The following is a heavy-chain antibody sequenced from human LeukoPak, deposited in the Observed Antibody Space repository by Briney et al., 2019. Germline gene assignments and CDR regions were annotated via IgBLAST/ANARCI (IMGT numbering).Heavy chain of an antibody. Sequence: SETLSLTCTVSGGPISSYYWSWVRQPAGKGLEWIGRIYASGNTNYNPSLKGRVTMTIDTSKNQFSLDLSSVTAADTAVYYCARGRRSSWYYFDSWGQGTLVTISS. CDR2: IYASGNT. V-gene: IGHV4-4*07. J-gene: IGHJ4*02. CDR3: ARGRRSSWYYFDS. D-gene: IGHD6-13*01. CDR1: GGPISSYY.